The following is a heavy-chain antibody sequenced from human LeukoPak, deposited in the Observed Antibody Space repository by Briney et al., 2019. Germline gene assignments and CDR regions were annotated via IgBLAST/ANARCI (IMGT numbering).Heavy chain of an antibody. J-gene: IGHJ4*02. CDR3: ARVIHYGSGSYYYFDY. V-gene: IGHV3-23*01. CDR2: ISGSGGST. Sequence: GGSLRLSCAASGFTFSSYAMSWVRQAPGKGLEWVSAISGSGGSTYYADSVKGRFTISRDNSKNTLYLQMNSPRAEDTAIYYCARVIHYGSGSYYYFDYWGQGTLVTVSS. D-gene: IGHD3-10*01. CDR1: GFTFSSYA.